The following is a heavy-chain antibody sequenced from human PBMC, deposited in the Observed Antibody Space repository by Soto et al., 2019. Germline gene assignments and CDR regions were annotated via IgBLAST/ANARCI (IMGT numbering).Heavy chain of an antibody. Sequence: ASVNVSFKASGYSFTSVGVNWVRQAPGQGPEWMGWVNAYNGNTNYAQKFQGRVTLTADTSTSTAYMEVGSLRSDDTAVYYCATGAAGVVAPVIWGQGTLVTVSS. D-gene: IGHD2-15*01. CDR2: VNAYNGNT. V-gene: IGHV1-18*01. CDR3: ATGAAGVVAPVI. CDR1: GYSFTSVG. J-gene: IGHJ4*02.